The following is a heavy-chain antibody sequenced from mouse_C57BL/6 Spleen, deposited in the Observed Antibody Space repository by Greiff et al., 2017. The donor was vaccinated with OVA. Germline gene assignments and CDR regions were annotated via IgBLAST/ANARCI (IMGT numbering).Heavy chain of an antibody. V-gene: IGHV3-6*01. CDR1: GYSITSGYY. D-gene: IGHD3-2*02. CDR2: ISYDGSN. CDR3: AREGDSSGPAWFAY. J-gene: IGHJ3*01. Sequence: DVKLEESGPGLVKPSQSLSLTCSVTGYSITSGYYWNWIRQFPGNKLEWMGYISYDGSNNYNPSLKNRISITRDTSKNQFFLKLNSVTTEDTATYYCAREGDSSGPAWFAYWGQGTLVTVSA.